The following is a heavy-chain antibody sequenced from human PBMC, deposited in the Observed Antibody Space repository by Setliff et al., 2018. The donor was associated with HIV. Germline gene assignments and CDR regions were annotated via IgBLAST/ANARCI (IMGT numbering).Heavy chain of an antibody. CDR2: ISSSSSYI. Sequence: NPGGSLRLSCAASGFTFSTYRMNWVRQAPGKGLEWVSSISSSSSYIYYADSVKGRFTISRDNAKNSLFLQMNSLRAEDTAVYYCASIELAAMVPVDYWGQGTLVTVSS. J-gene: IGHJ4*02. CDR3: ASIELAAMVPVDY. CDR1: GFTFSTYR. V-gene: IGHV3-21*01. D-gene: IGHD5-18*01.